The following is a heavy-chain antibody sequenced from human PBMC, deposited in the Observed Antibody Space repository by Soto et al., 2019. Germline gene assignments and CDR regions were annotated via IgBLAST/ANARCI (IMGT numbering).Heavy chain of an antibody. CDR1: GFTFSSYW. Sequence: PGGSLRLSCAASGFTFSSYWMHWVRQAPGKGLVWVSRINSDGSSTSYADSVKGRFTISRDNAKNTLYLQMNSLRAEDTAVYYCARDFSSSTSWFPLHWFDPWGQGTLVTVSS. CDR2: INSDGSST. J-gene: IGHJ5*02. V-gene: IGHV3-74*01. D-gene: IGHD2-2*01. CDR3: ARDFSSSTSWFPLHWFDP.